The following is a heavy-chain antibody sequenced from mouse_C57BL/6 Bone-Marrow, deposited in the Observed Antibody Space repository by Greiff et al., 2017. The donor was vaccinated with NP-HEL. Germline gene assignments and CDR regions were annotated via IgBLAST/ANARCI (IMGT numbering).Heavy chain of an antibody. J-gene: IGHJ4*01. CDR2: IDPETGGT. Sequence: QVQLQQSGAELVRPGASVTLSCKASGYTFTDYEMHWVKQTPVHGLEWIGAIDPETGGTAYNQKFKGKAILTADKSSSTAYMELRSLTSEDSAVYYCTRSNYGVTCYAMDYWGQGTSVTVSS. CDR1: GYTFTDYE. CDR3: TRSNYGVTCYAMDY. V-gene: IGHV1-15*01. D-gene: IGHD1-1*01.